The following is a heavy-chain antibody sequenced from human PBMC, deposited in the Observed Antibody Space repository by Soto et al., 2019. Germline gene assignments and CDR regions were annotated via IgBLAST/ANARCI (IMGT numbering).Heavy chain of an antibody. J-gene: IGHJ6*02. V-gene: IGHV1-8*01. CDR2: MNPNSGNT. CDR1: GYTFTSYD. Sequence: GASVKVSCKASGYTFTSYDINWVRQATGQGLEWMGWMNPNSGNTGYAQKFQGRVTMTRNTSISTAYMELSSLRSEDTAVYYCARWPDGYYYYGMDGWGQGTTVTVSS. CDR3: ARWPDGYYYYGMDG.